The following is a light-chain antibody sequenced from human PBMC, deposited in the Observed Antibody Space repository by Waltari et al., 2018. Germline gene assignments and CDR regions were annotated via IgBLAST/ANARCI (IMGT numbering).Light chain of an antibody. V-gene: IGLV2-23*01. CDR2: EDS. CDR1: SSDVGSYNL. CDR3: CSYAGSFTLI. J-gene: IGLJ2*01. Sequence: QSALTQPASVSGPPGQSITISCTGTSSDVGSYNLVSWYQEHPGKAPKLMIYEDSKRPSGVSNRFSGSKSGNTASLTISGLQAEDEADYYCCSYAGSFTLIFGGGTKLTVL.